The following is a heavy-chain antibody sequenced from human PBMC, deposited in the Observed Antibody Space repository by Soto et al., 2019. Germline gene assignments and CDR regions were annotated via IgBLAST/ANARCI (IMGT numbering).Heavy chain of an antibody. D-gene: IGHD2-2*01. CDR2: IYSVGST. CDR1: GFTVSSNY. CDR3: ASTSTRYCSSTSCCYYYYYYMDV. Sequence: EVQLVESGGGLVQPGGSLRLSCAASGFTVSSNYMSWVRQAPGKGLEWVSVIYSVGSTYYADSVKGRFTISRDNSKNTLYLQMNSLRAEDTAVYYCASTSTRYCSSTSCCYYYYYYMDVWGTGTTVTVSS. V-gene: IGHV3-66*01. J-gene: IGHJ6*03.